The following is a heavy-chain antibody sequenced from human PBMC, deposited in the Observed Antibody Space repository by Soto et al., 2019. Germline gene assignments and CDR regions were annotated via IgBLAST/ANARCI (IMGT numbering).Heavy chain of an antibody. J-gene: IGHJ5*02. CDR1: GGSFSGYY. CDR3: ARNGGDYVYDWFGR. D-gene: IGHD4-17*01. V-gene: IGHV4-34*01. Sequence: SETLSLTCSVYGGSFSGYYWSWIRQPPGKGLEWIGEINHSGSTNYNPSLKSLVTISVDTSKNQFSLTLSSVTAADTAVYCCARNGGDYVYDWFGRWGTGTLVIVSS. CDR2: INHSGST.